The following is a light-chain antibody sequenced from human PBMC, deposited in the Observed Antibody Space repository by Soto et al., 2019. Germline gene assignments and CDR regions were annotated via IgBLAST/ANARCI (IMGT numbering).Light chain of an antibody. Sequence: QSALTQPASVSGSPGQSITISCTGTSSDVGSYNFVSWYQQHPGKAPKFMIYEVNNRPSGVSNRFSGSKSGNTASLTISGLQAEDEADYYCSSYTSNTTLDVEFGGGTKLTVL. V-gene: IGLV2-14*01. J-gene: IGLJ2*01. CDR1: SSDVGSYNF. CDR2: EVN. CDR3: SSYTSNTTLDVE.